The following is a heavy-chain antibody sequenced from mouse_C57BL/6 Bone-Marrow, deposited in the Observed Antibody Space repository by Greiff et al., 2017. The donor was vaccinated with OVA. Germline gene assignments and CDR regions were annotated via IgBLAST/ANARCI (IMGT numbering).Heavy chain of an antibody. J-gene: IGHJ4*01. CDR1: GYTFTEYT. CDR2: FYPGSGSI. Sequence: QVQLKESGAELVKPGASVKLSCKASGYTFTEYTIHWVKQRSGQGLEWIGWFYPGSGSIKYNEKFKDKATLTADKSSSTVYMELSRLTSEDSAVYFCARHGYYYGSSLPYAMDYWGQGTSVTVSS. D-gene: IGHD1-1*01. CDR3: ARHGYYYGSSLPYAMDY. V-gene: IGHV1-62-2*01.